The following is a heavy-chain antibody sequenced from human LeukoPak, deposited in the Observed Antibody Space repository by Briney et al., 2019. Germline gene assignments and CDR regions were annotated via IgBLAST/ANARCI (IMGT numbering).Heavy chain of an antibody. D-gene: IGHD2-2*01. CDR1: GGSISSYY. J-gene: IGHJ6*03. Sequence: SETLSLTCTVSGGSISSYYWSWIRQPPGKGLEWIGYIYYSGSTNYNPSLKSRVTISVDTSENQFSLKLSSVTAADTAVYYCARGQYCSSTSCYLELGSPPYYMDVWGKGTTVTVSS. CDR2: IYYSGST. V-gene: IGHV4-59*01. CDR3: ARGQYCSSTSCYLELGSPPYYMDV.